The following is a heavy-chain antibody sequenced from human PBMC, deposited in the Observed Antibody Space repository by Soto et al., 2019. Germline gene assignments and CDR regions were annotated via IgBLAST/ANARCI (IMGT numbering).Heavy chain of an antibody. CDR3: ARDPRGSLGYYYYGMDV. V-gene: IGHV4-4*02. CDR2: IYHSGST. Sequence: SETLSLTCAVSGGSISSSNWWSWVRQPPGKGLEWIGEIYHSGSTNYNPSLKSRVTISVDKSKNQFSLKLSSVTAADTAVYYCARDPRGSLGYYYYGMDVWGQGTTVTVSS. J-gene: IGHJ6*02. CDR1: GGSISSSNW. D-gene: IGHD3-10*01.